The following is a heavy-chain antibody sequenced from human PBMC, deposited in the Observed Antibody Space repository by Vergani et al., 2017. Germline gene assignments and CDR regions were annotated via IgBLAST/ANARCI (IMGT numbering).Heavy chain of an antibody. CDR1: GGSITSSSYY. CDR3: GRVADFYGLGSRLLYL. Sequence: QLHLQESGPGLVKPSETLSLTCTVSGGSITSSSYYWGWIRQPPGKGLEWIGYMYHSGSTNYNPSLETRVTISGDTSKNQFSLKLNSVTAADTAVYYCGRVADFYGLGSRLLYLWGQGILVTVSS. J-gene: IGHJ5*02. D-gene: IGHD3-10*01. CDR2: MYHSGST. V-gene: IGHV4-61*05.